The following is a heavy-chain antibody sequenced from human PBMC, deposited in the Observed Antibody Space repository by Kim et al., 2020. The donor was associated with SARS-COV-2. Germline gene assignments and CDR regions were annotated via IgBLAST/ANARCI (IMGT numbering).Heavy chain of an antibody. Sequence: SVKVSCKASGGTFSSYAISWVRQAPGQGLEWMGRIIPILGIANYAQKFQGRVTITADKSTSTAYMELSSLRSEDTAVYYCARDQGGTMIVVVGGPYYYFDYWGQGTLVTVSS. D-gene: IGHD3-22*01. CDR3: ARDQGGTMIVVVGGPYYYFDY. V-gene: IGHV1-69*04. CDR1: GGTFSSYA. J-gene: IGHJ4*02. CDR2: IIPILGIA.